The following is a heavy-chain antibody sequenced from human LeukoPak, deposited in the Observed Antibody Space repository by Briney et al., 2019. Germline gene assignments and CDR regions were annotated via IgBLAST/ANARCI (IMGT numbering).Heavy chain of an antibody. D-gene: IGHD4-23*01. CDR2: ISWKSDSV. Sequence: GGSLRLSCAASGFTFDDYAMHWVRQAPGKGLEWVSGISWKSDSVDYADSVKGRFTISRDNAKNSLYLQMNSLRADDTALYYCAKDWSYGGNSWKYFGSWGRGVLVTVSS. CDR3: AKDWSYGGNSWKYFGS. J-gene: IGHJ4*02. CDR1: GFTFDDYA. V-gene: IGHV3-9*01.